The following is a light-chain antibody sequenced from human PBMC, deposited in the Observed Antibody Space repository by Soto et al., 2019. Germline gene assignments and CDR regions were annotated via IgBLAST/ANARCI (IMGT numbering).Light chain of an antibody. V-gene: IGKV3-15*01. Sequence: EIVMTQSPATLSVSPGERATLSCRASESVSSNLGWYQQKPGQAPRLLIYGASTRATGIPARFSGSGSGTEFTLTIRSVQSEDFAVYYCQQYNDWPPITFGQGTRLESK. CDR1: ESVSSN. J-gene: IGKJ5*01. CDR3: QQYNDWPPIT. CDR2: GAS.